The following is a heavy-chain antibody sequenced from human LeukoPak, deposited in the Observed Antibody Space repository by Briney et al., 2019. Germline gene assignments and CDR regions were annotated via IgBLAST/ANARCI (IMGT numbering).Heavy chain of an antibody. CDR2: IYYSGST. D-gene: IGHD3-10*01. Sequence: SETLSLTCTVSGDSISSYYWSRIRQPPGKGLEWIGYIYYSGSTNYNPSLKSRVTMSVDTSKNQFSLKLSSVTAADTAVYYCARWFGESSLFDPWGQGTLVTVSS. J-gene: IGHJ5*02. V-gene: IGHV4-59*01. CDR1: GDSISSYY. CDR3: ARWFGESSLFDP.